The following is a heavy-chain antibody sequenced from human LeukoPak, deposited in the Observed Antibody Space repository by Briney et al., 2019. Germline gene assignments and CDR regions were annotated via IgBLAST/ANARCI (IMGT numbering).Heavy chain of an antibody. CDR2: IYYSGST. J-gene: IGHJ4*02. CDR1: GGSVSSGSYY. D-gene: IGHD3-22*01. CDR3: ASLGYYYDSRGAFDY. V-gene: IGHV4-61*01. Sequence: SETLSLTCTVSGGSVSSGSYYWSWIRQPPGKGLEWIGYIYYSGSTYYNPSLKSRVTISVDTSKNQFSLKLSSVTAADTAVYYCASLGYYYDSRGAFDYWGQGTLVTVSS.